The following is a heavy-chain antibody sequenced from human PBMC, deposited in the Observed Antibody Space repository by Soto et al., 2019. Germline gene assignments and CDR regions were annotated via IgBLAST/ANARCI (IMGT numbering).Heavy chain of an antibody. J-gene: IGHJ6*02. D-gene: IGHD6-13*01. CDR2: VYYSGRT. Sequence: PSGNLALTCTVSRGSISDTSYYWGWFRQPPGKGLEWIGTVYYSGRTYYNSALKSRVTISVNSSTTQFSRNVISVTAADTAVYYCASLTAEEGFCADGMDVCGQGTTGTVSS. V-gene: IGHV4-39*01. CDR3: ASLTAEEGFCADGMDV. CDR1: RGSISDTSYY.